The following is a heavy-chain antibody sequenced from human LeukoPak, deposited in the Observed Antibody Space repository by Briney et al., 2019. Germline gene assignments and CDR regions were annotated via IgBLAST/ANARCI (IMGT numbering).Heavy chain of an antibody. CDR3: ARAAGYYDSSGPY. CDR2: ISYDGSNK. V-gene: IGHV3-30*03. CDR1: GFTFSSYG. J-gene: IGHJ4*02. D-gene: IGHD3-22*01. Sequence: GGSLRLSCAASGFTFSSYGMHWVRQAPGKGLEWVAVISYDGSNKYYAESVKGRFTISRDNSKNTLYVQMNRLRVEDTAVYYCARAAGYYDSSGPYWGQGTLVTVSS.